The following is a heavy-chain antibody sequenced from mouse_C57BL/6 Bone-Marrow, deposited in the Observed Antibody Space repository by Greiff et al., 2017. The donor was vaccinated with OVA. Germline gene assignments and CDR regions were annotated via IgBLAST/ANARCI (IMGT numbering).Heavy chain of an antibody. CDR3: ARGLYYDYDPPFAY. Sequence: QVHVKQPGAELVKPGASVKMSCPASGYTFTSYWITWVKQRPGQGLEWIGDIYPGSGSTNYNEKFKSKATLTVDTSSSTAYMQLSSLTAEDSAVYYCARGLYYDYDPPFAYWGQGTLVTVSA. V-gene: IGHV1-55*01. CDR1: GYTFTSYW. CDR2: IYPGSGST. J-gene: IGHJ3*01. D-gene: IGHD2-4*01.